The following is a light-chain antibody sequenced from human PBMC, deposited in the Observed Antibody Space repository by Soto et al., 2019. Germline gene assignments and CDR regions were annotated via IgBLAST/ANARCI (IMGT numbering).Light chain of an antibody. Sequence: QSVLTQPPSVSGAPGQRVTISCTGSSSNIGAHYDLHWYQQLPGTAPKLLIYGNSNRPSGVPDRFSASKSGTSASLAITGLQAEDEADYYCGSWDSSLSAYVLGTGTKVPVL. CDR3: GSWDSSLSAYV. J-gene: IGLJ1*01. V-gene: IGLV1-40*01. CDR1: SSNIGAHYD. CDR2: GNS.